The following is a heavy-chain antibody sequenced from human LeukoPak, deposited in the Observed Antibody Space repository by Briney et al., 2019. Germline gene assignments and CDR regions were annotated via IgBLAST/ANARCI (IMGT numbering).Heavy chain of an antibody. V-gene: IGHV4-34*01. Sequence: SETLSLTCAVYGGSFSGYYWNWIRQPPGKGLEWIGEINFSGKTNYNPSLKSRVTISVDTSKNQFSLKLSSVTAADTAVYYCARVDPPRYCSGGSCNDAFDIWGQGTMVTVSS. D-gene: IGHD2-15*01. CDR1: GGSFSGYY. CDR3: ARVDPPRYCSGGSCNDAFDI. CDR2: INFSGKT. J-gene: IGHJ3*02.